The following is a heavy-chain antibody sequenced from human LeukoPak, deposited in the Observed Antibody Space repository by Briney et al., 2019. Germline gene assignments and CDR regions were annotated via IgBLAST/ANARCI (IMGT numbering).Heavy chain of an antibody. CDR3: AKDMGNYYYYGMDV. J-gene: IGHJ6*02. CDR1: GFASSSYG. CDR2: ISYDGSNK. Sequence: PGGSLRLSCVASGFASSSYGMHWVRQAPGKGLEWVAVISYDGSNKYYADSVKGRFTISRDNSKNTLYLQMNSLKAEDTAVYYCAKDMGNYYYYGMDVWGQGTTVTVSS. D-gene: IGHD3-10*01. V-gene: IGHV3-30*18.